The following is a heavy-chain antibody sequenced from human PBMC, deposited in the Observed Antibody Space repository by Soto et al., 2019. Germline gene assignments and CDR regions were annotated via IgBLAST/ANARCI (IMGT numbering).Heavy chain of an antibody. CDR1: GCSLSTAKMA. CDR3: ARMTPGGLRMDV. Sequence: SCPTLVNPTETLTLTCTVSGCSLSTAKMAXSWIRQPPGKALEWLAHIFSNGERSYTTPLKSRLTISKDTSKSLVVLTMTNMDLVDTATYFCARMTPGGLRMDVWGQGATVTVSS. V-gene: IGHV2-26*01. J-gene: IGHJ6*02. D-gene: IGHD2-8*02. CDR2: IFSNGER.